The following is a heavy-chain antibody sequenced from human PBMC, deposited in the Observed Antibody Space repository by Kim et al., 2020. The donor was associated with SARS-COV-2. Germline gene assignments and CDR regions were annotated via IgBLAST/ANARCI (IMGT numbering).Heavy chain of an antibody. V-gene: IGHV1-69*13. CDR1: GGTFSSYA. CDR2: IIPIFGTA. Sequence: SVKVSCKASGGTFSSYAISWVRQAPGQGLEWMGGIIPIFGTANYAQKFQGRVTITADESTSTAYMELSSLRSEDTAVYYCATSGYSSGDDAFDIWGQGTMVTVSS. CDR3: ATSGYSSGDDAFDI. D-gene: IGHD6-19*01. J-gene: IGHJ3*02.